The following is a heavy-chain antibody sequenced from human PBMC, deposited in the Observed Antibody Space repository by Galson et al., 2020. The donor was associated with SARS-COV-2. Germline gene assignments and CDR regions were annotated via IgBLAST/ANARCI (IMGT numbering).Heavy chain of an antibody. CDR1: GGSITSDDSS. J-gene: IGHJ4*02. V-gene: IGHV4-31*03. CDR2: IFYSGFT. Sequence: SETLSLTCTVSGGSITSDDSSWSWIRQHTQRGLEWIGYIFYSGFTYHSPSFKSRVTMSLDTSKNQFSLELKSVTAADTAMYYCASGLGGDYWGPGTLVTVSS. D-gene: IGHD1-26*01. CDR3: ASGLGGDY.